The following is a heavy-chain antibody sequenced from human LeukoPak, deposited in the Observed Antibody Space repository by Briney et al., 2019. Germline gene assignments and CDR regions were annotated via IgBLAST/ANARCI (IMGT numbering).Heavy chain of an antibody. Sequence: ASVKVSCKASGGTFSSYAISWVRQAPGQGLEWMGGIIPIFGTANYAQKFQGRVTITADKSTSTAYMELSSLRSEDTAVYYCARASLDSSGWSSRFDYWGQGTLVTVSS. CDR2: IIPIFGTA. CDR1: GGTFSSYA. V-gene: IGHV1-69*06. J-gene: IGHJ4*02. D-gene: IGHD6-19*01. CDR3: ARASLDSSGWSSRFDY.